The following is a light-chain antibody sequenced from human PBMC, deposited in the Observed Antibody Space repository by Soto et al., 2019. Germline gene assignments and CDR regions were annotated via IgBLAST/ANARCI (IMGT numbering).Light chain of an antibody. J-gene: IGKJ1*01. V-gene: IGKV3-20*01. CDR1: QSVSSSY. Sequence: EIVLTQSPGTLSLSPGERATLSCRSSQSVSSSYLAWYQHKPGQAPRLLIYDVSSRATGIPDRFSGSGSGTDFTLTISSLEPEDFAVDYCQQYGSSPTFGQGTKVEIK. CDR2: DVS. CDR3: QQYGSSPT.